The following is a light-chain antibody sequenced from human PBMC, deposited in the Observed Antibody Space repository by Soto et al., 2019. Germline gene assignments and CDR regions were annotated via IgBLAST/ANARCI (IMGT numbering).Light chain of an antibody. CDR2: EVT. CDR3: SSYTNTHTLAVL. Sequence: QSALTQPPSASGSPGQSVTISCTGTTNDIGDYNYVSWFQQHPGKAPKLMIFEVTKRPSGVPDRFSGSKSGNTASLTVSGLQPDDEADYYCSSYTNTHTLAVLFGGGTKVTVL. V-gene: IGLV2-8*01. CDR1: TNDIGDYNY. J-gene: IGLJ2*01.